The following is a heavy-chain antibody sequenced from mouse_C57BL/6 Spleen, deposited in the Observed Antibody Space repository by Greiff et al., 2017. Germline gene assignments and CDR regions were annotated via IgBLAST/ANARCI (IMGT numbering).Heavy chain of an antibody. V-gene: IGHV14-4*01. J-gene: IGHJ2*01. D-gene: IGHD2-1*01. CDR1: GFNIKDDY. CDR2: IDPENGDT. CDR3: TTDGNYFDY. Sequence: EVQGVESGAELVRPGASVKLSCTASGFNIKDDYMHWVKQRPEQGLEWIGWIDPENGDTEYASKFQGKATITADTSSNTAYLQLSSLTSEDTAVYYCTTDGNYFDYWGQGTTLTVSS.